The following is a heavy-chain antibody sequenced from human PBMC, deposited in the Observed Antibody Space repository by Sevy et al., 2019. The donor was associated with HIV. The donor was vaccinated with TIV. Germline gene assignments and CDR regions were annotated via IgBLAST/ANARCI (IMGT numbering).Heavy chain of an antibody. D-gene: IGHD3-10*01. CDR3: ARDRGRAGGFLHF. CDR2: MNSNNGGT. J-gene: IGHJ4*02. V-gene: IGHV1-2*06. CDR1: GYTFTDYY. Sequence: ASVKVSCKASGYTFTDYYIHWVRQAPGQGLEWMGRMNSNNGGTDYTQKFQGRVTMTRDTSISTAYMELSSLTSDDTAVYFCARDRGRAGGFLHFWGQGTLVTVSS.